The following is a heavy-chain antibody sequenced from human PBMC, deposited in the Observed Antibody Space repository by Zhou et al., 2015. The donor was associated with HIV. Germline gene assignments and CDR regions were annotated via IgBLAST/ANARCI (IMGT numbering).Heavy chain of an antibody. Sequence: QVQLVQSGAEVKKPGSSVKVSCKASGGTFSSYTISWVRQAPGQGLEWMGRIIPILGIANYAQKFQGRVTITADKSTSTAYMELSSLRSEDTAVYYCAREKGITMVRGDDPPNLGSDPSGDGT. CDR2: IIPILGIA. CDR1: GGTFSSYT. D-gene: IGHD3-10*01. V-gene: IGHV1-69*08. J-gene: IGHJ5*02. CDR3: AREKGITMVRGDDPPNLGSDP.